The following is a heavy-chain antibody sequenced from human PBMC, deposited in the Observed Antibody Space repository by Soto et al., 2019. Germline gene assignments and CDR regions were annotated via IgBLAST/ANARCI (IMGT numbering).Heavy chain of an antibody. V-gene: IGHV1-18*01. CDR3: ARDDGGYSGYEIAADYYYYYGMDV. J-gene: IGHJ6*02. D-gene: IGHD5-12*01. Sequence: QVQLVQSGAEVKKPGASVKVSCKASGYTFTSYGISWVRQAPGQGLEWMGWISAYNGNTNYAQKLQGRVTMTTDTSTSTANMDLRSLRSDDTAVYYCARDDGGYSGYEIAADYYYYYGMDVWGQGTTVTVSS. CDR1: GYTFTSYG. CDR2: ISAYNGNT.